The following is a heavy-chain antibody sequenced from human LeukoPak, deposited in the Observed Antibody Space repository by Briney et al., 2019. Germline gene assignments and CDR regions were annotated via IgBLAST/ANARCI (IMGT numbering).Heavy chain of an antibody. J-gene: IGHJ5*02. V-gene: IGHV1-46*01. Sequence: ASVKVSCKASGYTFTSYYMHWVRQAPGQGLEWMGIINPSGGSTSYAQKFQGRVTMTRDTSTSTVYMELSRLRSDDTAVYYRARDSLRFFSTNWFDPWGQGTLVTVSS. CDR1: GYTFTSYY. D-gene: IGHD3-3*01. CDR3: ARDSLRFFSTNWFDP. CDR2: INPSGGST.